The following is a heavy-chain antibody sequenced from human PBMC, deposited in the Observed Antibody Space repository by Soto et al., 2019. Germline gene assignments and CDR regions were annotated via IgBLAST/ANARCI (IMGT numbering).Heavy chain of an antibody. CDR2: INAGNGNT. V-gene: IGHV1-3*01. D-gene: IGHD3-22*01. CDR3: ARSSGYYYLEY. J-gene: IGHJ4*02. CDR1: GYTFTNYA. Sequence: QVQLVQSGAEVKTPGASVKVSCKASGYTFTNYAMHWVRQAPGQRLEWMGWINAGNGNTKYSQQFQGRVTITRDTSASTAYMELSSLRSEDTAVYYCARSSGYYYLEYWGQGTLVTVSS.